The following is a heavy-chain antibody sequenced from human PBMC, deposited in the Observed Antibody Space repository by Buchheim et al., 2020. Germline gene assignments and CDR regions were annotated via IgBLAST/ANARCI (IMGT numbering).Heavy chain of an antibody. Sequence: EVQLLESGGGLVQPGGSLRLSCAASGFTFSSYAMSWVRQAPGKGLEWVSAISGSGGSTYYADSVKGRFTISRDNSKNTLYLQMNSLRAEDTAVYYCAKHVYCGGDCYSGGGYYYYYMDVWGKGTT. D-gene: IGHD2-21*02. J-gene: IGHJ6*03. CDR1: GFTFSSYA. V-gene: IGHV3-23*01. CDR3: AKHVYCGGDCYSGGGYYYYYMDV. CDR2: ISGSGGST.